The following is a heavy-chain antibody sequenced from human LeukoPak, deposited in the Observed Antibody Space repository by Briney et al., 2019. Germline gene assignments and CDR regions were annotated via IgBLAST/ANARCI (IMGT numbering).Heavy chain of an antibody. D-gene: IGHD6-13*01. CDR2: INHSGST. J-gene: IGHJ6*02. V-gene: IGHV4-34*01. Sequence: PSETLSLTCAVYCGSFSGYYWSWIRQPPGKGLEWIGEINHSGSTNYNPSLKSRVTISVDTSKNQFSLKLSSVTAADTAVYYCARAEQQLTHYGMDVWGQGTTVTVSS. CDR3: ARAEQQLTHYGMDV. CDR1: CGSFSGYY.